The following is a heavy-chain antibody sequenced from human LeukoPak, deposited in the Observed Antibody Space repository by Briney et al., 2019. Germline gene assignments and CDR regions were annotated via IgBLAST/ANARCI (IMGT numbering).Heavy chain of an antibody. J-gene: IGHJ4*02. Sequence: GGSLRLSCGASGFIFRNYGMHWVRQAPGKGLQWVAVIYSDGSNKNSADSVRGRFTISRYNSKNALYLQMNSLRAEDTAVYYCARGNYYDRSGLDYWGQGTLVTVSS. CDR1: GFIFRNYG. CDR3: ARGNYYDRSGLDY. D-gene: IGHD3-22*01. V-gene: IGHV3-33*01. CDR2: IYSDGSNK.